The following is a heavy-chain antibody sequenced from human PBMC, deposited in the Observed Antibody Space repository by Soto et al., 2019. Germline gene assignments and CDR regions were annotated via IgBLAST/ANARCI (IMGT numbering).Heavy chain of an antibody. Sequence: PAETLCLSCTVSGESMSRYYGSWIRQPPGKELEWIGYMYHSGSANYNPSLKSRVTMAVDTSKNQFSLNLNSVTAADTAVYYCARHLIVGSATSKFYYGMDVWGPGTTVT. J-gene: IGHJ6*02. CDR1: GESMSRYY. D-gene: IGHD1-26*01. V-gene: IGHV4-59*08. CDR3: ARHLIVGSATSKFYYGMDV. CDR2: MYHSGSA.